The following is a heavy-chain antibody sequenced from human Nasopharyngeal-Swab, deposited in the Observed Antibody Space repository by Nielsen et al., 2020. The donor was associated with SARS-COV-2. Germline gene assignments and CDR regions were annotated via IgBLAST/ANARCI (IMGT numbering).Heavy chain of an antibody. CDR3: ARSAGRAAAVSYYYYGMDV. V-gene: IGHV3-33*01. J-gene: IGHJ6*02. CDR1: GFTFSSYG. CDR2: IWYDGSNK. Sequence: GESLKISCAASGFTFSSYGMHWVRQAPGKGLEWVAVIWYDGSNKYYADSAKGRFTISRDNSKNTLYLQMNSLRAEDTAVYYCARSAGRAAAVSYYYYGMDVWGQGTTVTVSS. D-gene: IGHD6-13*01.